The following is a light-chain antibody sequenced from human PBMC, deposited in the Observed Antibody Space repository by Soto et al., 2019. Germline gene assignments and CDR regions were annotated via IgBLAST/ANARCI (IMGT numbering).Light chain of an antibody. CDR1: SNYNL. CDR2: EVS. Sequence: QSALTPPASVSGSPGQSITISCTGTSNYNLVSWYQQHPGKAPKLVIYEVSERPSGVSNRFSGSKSGNTASLTISGLQAEDEADYYCCSYPGSSILYVFGTGTKVTVL. CDR3: CSYPGSSILYV. J-gene: IGLJ1*01. V-gene: IGLV2-23*02.